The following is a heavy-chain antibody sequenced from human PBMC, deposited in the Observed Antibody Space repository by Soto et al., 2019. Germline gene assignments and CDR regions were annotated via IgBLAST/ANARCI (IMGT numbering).Heavy chain of an antibody. V-gene: IGHV5-51*01. Sequence: EXLKISCKCSGYXFTSYWLGWVRHMPGKGLEWIGIIYPGDSDTRYSPSFQGQVTISADKSISTAYLQWSSMKASYNAMYYCARHGSGWFWFDYWGQGTLGTVSS. D-gene: IGHD6-19*01. J-gene: IGHJ4*02. CDR1: GYXFTSYW. CDR2: IYPGDSDT. CDR3: ARHGSGWFWFDY.